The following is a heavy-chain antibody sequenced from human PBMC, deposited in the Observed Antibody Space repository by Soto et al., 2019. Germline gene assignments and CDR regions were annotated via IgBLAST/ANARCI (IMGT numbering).Heavy chain of an antibody. CDR1: GFTFSSYS. CDR2: ISSSSSYI. V-gene: IGHV3-21*01. J-gene: IGHJ4*02. CDR3: AREVVPGTPDY. D-gene: IGHD1-1*01. Sequence: GSLILSCAASGFTFSSYSMNLVRQAPGKGLEWVSSISSSSSYIYYADSVKGRFTISRDNAKNSLCLQMNSLRAEDTAVYYCAREVVPGTPDYWGQGTLVTVLL.